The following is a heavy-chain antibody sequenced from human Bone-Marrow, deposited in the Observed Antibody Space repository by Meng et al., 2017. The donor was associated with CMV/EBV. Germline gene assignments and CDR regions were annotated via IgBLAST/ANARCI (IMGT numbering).Heavy chain of an antibody. CDR1: GGSISSSSYY. Sequence: SETLSLTCTVSGGSISSSSYYWGWIRQPPGKGLEWIGSIYYSGSTYYNPSLKSRVTISVDTSKNQFSLKLSSVTAADTAVYYCARDPHFGALAYWGQGHLVNVS. CDR2: IYYSGST. J-gene: IGHJ4*02. D-gene: IGHD3-10*01. V-gene: IGHV4-39*02. CDR3: ARDPHFGALAY.